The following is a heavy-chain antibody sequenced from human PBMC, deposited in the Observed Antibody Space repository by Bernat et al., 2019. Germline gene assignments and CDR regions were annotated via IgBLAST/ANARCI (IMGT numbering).Heavy chain of an antibody. J-gene: IGHJ5*02. CDR1: GFTFSSYA. Sequence: EVQLVESGGGLVQPGRSLRLSCAASGFTFSSYAMHWVRQAPGKGLEWVGFIRSKAYGGTTEYAASVKGRFTISRDDSKSIAYLQMNSLKTEDTAVYYCTRVGYNWNYENWFDPWGQGTLVTVSS. D-gene: IGHD1-7*01. CDR2: IRSKAYGGTT. CDR3: TRVGYNWNYENWFDP. V-gene: IGHV3-49*04.